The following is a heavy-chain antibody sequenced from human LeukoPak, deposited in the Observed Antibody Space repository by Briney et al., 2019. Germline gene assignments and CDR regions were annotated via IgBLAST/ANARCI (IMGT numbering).Heavy chain of an antibody. J-gene: IGHJ5*02. D-gene: IGHD6-6*01. CDR1: GGSISSYY. V-gene: IGHV4-59*12. CDR2: IYYSGRT. Sequence: SETLSLTCTVSGGSISSYYWSWIRQPPGKGLEWIGYIYYSGRTYYNPSLKSRVTISVDTSNNQFSLKLSSVTAADTAVYYCARDPTKIKRIAARPPYNWFDPWGQGTLVTVSS. CDR3: ARDPTKIKRIAARPPYNWFDP.